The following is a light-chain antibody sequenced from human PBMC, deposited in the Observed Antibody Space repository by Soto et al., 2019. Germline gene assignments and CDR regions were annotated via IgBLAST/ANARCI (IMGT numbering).Light chain of an antibody. J-gene: IGKJ1*01. CDR1: QSISTW. CDR2: DAS. CDR3: QQFNSFFS. Sequence: DIQMTQSPSTLSASVGDRVTITCRASQSISTWLAWYQQKPGRAPNLLIYDASILESGVPSRFSGSGSGTEFTLTISSLQPDDYVFQQFNSFFSFGQGTKGEIK. V-gene: IGKV1-5*01.